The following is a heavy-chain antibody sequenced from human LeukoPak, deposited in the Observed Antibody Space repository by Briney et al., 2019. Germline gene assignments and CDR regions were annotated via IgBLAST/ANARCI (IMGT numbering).Heavy chain of an antibody. CDR1: GFTFSSYS. CDR3: AWINYDILTAGGY. CDR2: ISSSSSYI. J-gene: IGHJ4*02. D-gene: IGHD3-9*01. V-gene: IGHV3-21*01. Sequence: GGSLRLSCAASGFTFSSYSMNWVRQAPGKGLEWVSSISSSSSYIYYADSVKGRFTISRDNAKNSLYLQMNCLRAEDTAVYYCAWINYDILTAGGYWGQGTLVTVSS.